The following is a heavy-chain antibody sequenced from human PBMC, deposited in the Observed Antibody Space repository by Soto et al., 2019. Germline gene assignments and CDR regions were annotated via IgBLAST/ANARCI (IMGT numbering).Heavy chain of an antibody. D-gene: IGHD2-2*01. Sequence: SETLSLTCTVSGGSISSYYWSWIRQPPGKGLEWIGYIYYSGSTNYNPSLKSRVTISVDTSKNQFSLKLSSVTAADTAVYYCARLLSMPSPYNWFDHWGQGTLVTVSS. J-gene: IGHJ5*02. V-gene: IGHV4-59*01. CDR3: ARLLSMPSPYNWFDH. CDR2: IYYSGST. CDR1: GGSISSYY.